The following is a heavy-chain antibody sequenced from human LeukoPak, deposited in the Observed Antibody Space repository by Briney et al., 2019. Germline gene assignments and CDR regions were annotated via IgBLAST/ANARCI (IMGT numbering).Heavy chain of an antibody. Sequence: GGSLRLSCAASGFTFSVHWMSWVRQAPGKGLEWVANIKPDGSEKNYVDSVKGRFTISRDNAKNSLYLQMNSLRAEDTAVYYCARFSLYDNSGYYSWLFDFWGQGTLVTVSS. CDR2: IKPDGSEK. D-gene: IGHD3-22*01. V-gene: IGHV3-7*01. CDR3: ARFSLYDNSGYYSWLFDF. CDR1: GFTFSVHW. J-gene: IGHJ4*02.